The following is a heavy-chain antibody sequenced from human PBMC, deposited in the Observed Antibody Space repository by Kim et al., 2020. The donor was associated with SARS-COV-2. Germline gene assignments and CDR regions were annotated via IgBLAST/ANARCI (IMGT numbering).Heavy chain of an antibody. CDR2: IRSDGSNK. J-gene: IGHJ4*02. Sequence: GGSLRLSCAASGFTFSVYGMHWIRQAPGKGLEWVAVIRSDGSNKYYADSVKGRFTISRDNSKNMLFLQMNSLRAEDTAVYYCANFESWGQGTLVTVSS. V-gene: IGHV3-33*06. CDR3: ANFES. CDR1: GFTFSVYG.